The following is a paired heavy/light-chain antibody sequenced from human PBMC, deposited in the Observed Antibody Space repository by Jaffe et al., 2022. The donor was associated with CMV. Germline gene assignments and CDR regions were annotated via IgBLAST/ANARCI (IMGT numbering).Heavy chain of an antibody. CDR1: GGFISSSTYY. V-gene: IGHV4-39*01. Sequence: QLQLQESGPGLVKPSETLSLSCTVSGGFISSSTYYWGWIRQPPGKGLEWIGSFYYSGITYYNPSLKSRVTISVDMSKSQFSLKLSSVTAADTAVYYCARQDSAWEQYSNWFDPWGQGTLVTVSS. D-gene: IGHD1-26*01. CDR3: ARQDSAWEQYSNWFDP. J-gene: IGHJ5*02. CDR2: FYYSGIT.
Light chain of an antibody. CDR2: SFN. CDR3: AAWDASLNGVL. Sequence: QSVLTQPPSASGTPGQRVTISCSGSSSNIGSNTVNWYQQLPGAAPTLLIYSFNQRPSGVPDRFSGSKSGTSASLAISGLQSEDEADYYCAAWDASLNGVLFGGGTKLTVL. V-gene: IGLV1-44*01. CDR1: SSNIGSNT. J-gene: IGLJ2*01.